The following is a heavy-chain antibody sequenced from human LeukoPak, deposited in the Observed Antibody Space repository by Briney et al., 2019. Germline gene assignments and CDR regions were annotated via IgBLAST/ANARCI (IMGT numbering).Heavy chain of an antibody. D-gene: IGHD3-10*01. J-gene: IGHJ4*02. CDR1: GFTFGDYA. CDR2: IRWNSGSI. V-gene: IGHV3-9*01. Sequence: GGSLRLSCAASGFTFGDYAMHWARQAPGEGLEWVSGIRWNSGSIGYADSVKGRFTISRDNAKNSLYLQMNSLRGEDTALFLCAKVIFTMVRGVVDYWGQGTLVTVSS. CDR3: AKVIFTMVRGVVDY.